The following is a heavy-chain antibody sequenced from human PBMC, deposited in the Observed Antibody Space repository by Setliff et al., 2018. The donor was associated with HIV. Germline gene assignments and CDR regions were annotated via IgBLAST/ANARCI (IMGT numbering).Heavy chain of an antibody. CDR1: GGSISTGVYY. J-gene: IGHJ3*02. CDR2: ISASGST. D-gene: IGHD5-18*01. Sequence: SETLSLTCTVSGGSISTGVYYWSWIRQPADKALEWIGRISASGSTNYNPSLESRVTLSIDTSNNQFSLKLTSVTAADTAVYYCARATATKPFDIWGQGTVVTVSS. CDR3: ARATATKPFDI. V-gene: IGHV4-61*02.